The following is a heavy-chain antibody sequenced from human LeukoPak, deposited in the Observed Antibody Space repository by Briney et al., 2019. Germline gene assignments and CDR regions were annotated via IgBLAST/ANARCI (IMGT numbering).Heavy chain of an antibody. V-gene: IGHV3-30-3*01. CDR3: ARDISVVDIVVVPAAMDY. Sequence: GGSLRLSCAASGFTFSSYAMHWVRQAPGKGLEWVAVISYDGSNKYYADSVKGRFTISRDNSKNTLYLQMNSLRAEDTAVYYCARDISVVDIVVVPAAMDYWGQGTLVTVSS. J-gene: IGHJ4*02. CDR2: ISYDGSNK. CDR1: GFTFSSYA. D-gene: IGHD2-2*03.